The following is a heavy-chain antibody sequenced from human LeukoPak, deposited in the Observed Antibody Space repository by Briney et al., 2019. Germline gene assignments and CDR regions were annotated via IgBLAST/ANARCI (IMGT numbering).Heavy chain of an antibody. Sequence: PGGSLRLSCAASGFAFSSFWMNWVRQAPGKGLEWVANIKQDGSAKYYADSVKGRFTISRDNAKNSLYLQMNSPRAEDTALYYCVGGNWFDPWGQGTLVTVSS. V-gene: IGHV3-7*04. J-gene: IGHJ5*02. CDR3: VGGNWFDP. CDR1: GFAFSSFW. CDR2: IKQDGSAK.